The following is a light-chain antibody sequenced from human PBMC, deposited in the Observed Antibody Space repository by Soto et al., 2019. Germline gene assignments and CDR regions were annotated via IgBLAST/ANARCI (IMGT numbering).Light chain of an antibody. Sequence: VLTQPPSVSGAPGQRVTISCTGSSSNIGAGYDVHWYQQLPGTAPKLLIYGNSNRPSGVPDRFSGSKSGTSASLAITGLQAEDEADYYCQSYDSSLSAHVVFGRGTKVTVL. CDR2: GNS. CDR3: QSYDSSLSAHVV. V-gene: IGLV1-40*01. J-gene: IGLJ2*01. CDR1: SSNIGAGYD.